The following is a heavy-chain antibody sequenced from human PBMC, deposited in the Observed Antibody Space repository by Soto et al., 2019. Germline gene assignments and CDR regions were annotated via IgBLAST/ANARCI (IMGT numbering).Heavy chain of an antibody. CDR2: INHSGST. Sequence: QVQLQPWCAGLLKPSETLSLTCAVYGGSFSGYYLCWIRQPPGKGLEWIGEINHSGSTNYNPSLKSRVTISVDTSKNQFSLKLSSVTAADTAVYYCARAPRAYYYDSSGYCTWGQGTLVTVSS. V-gene: IGHV4-34*01. CDR3: ARAPRAYYYDSSGYCT. J-gene: IGHJ5*02. CDR1: GGSFSGYY. D-gene: IGHD3-22*01.